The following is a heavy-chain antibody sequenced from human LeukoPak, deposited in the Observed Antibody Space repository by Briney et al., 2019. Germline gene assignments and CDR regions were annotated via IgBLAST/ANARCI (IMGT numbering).Heavy chain of an antibody. J-gene: IGHJ6*02. V-gene: IGHV3-30-3*01. D-gene: IGHD2-2*01. CDR1: GFTFSSYA. CDR3: ARDIVVVPAAMPGGYYYYYYGMDV. CDR2: ISYDGSNK. Sequence: GRSLRLSCAASGFTFSSYAMHWARQAPGKGLEWVAVISYDGSNKYYADSVKGRFTISRDNSKNTLYLQMNSLRAEDTAVYYCARDIVVVPAAMPGGYYYYYYGMDVWGQGTTVTVSS.